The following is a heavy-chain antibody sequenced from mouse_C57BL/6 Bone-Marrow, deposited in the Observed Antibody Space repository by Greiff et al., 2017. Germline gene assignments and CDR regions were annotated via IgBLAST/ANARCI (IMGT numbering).Heavy chain of an antibody. CDR3: ARQEWLLRYFDV. CDR2: FYPGSGSI. CDR1: GYTFTEYT. D-gene: IGHD2-3*01. V-gene: IGHV1-62-2*01. J-gene: IGHJ1*03. Sequence: VMLVESGAELVKPGASVKLSCKASGYTFTEYTIHWVKQRSGQGLEWIGWFYPGSGSIKYNEKFKAKATLTADKSSSTVYMELSRLTSEDSAVYFCARQEWLLRYFDVGGTGTTVTVSS.